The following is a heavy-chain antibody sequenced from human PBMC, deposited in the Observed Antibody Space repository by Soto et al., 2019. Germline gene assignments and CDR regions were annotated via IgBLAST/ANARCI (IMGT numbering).Heavy chain of an antibody. CDR2: IYHSGST. CDR1: GGSISSSNW. J-gene: IGHJ6*02. V-gene: IGHV4-4*02. D-gene: IGHD2-2*01. CDR3: ARVNQVHYYYYYGMDV. Sequence: SETLSLTCAVSGGSISSSNWWSWVRQPPGKGLEWIGEIYHSGSTNYNPSLKSRVTISVDKSKNQFSLKLSSVTAVDTSVYYCARVNQVHYYYYYGMDVWGQGTTVTVSS.